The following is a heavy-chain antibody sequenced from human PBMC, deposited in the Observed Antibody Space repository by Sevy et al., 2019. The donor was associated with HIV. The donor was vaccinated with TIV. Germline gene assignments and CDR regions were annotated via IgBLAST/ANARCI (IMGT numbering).Heavy chain of an antibody. Sequence: GESLKISCKGSGYSFTSYWIGWVRQMPGKGLEWMGIIYPGESDTRYSPSFQGQVTISADKSISTAYLQWSSLKASDTAMYYCAREFRGSSRFFDYWGQGTLVTVSS. D-gene: IGHD6-6*01. CDR1: GYSFTSYW. CDR3: AREFRGSSRFFDY. V-gene: IGHV5-51*01. CDR2: IYPGESDT. J-gene: IGHJ4*02.